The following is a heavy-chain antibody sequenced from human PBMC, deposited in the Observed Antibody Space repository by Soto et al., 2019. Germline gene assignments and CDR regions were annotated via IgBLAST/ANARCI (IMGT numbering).Heavy chain of an antibody. J-gene: IGHJ3*02. V-gene: IGHV3-21*01. CDR1: GFTFSSYS. Sequence: PGGSLRLSCAASGFTFSSYSMNWVRQAPGKGLEWVSSISSSSSYIYYADSVKGRFTISRDNAKNSLYLQMNSLRAEDTAVYYCARGDSRIKGKNAFDSWGQGTRVTVSS. CDR3: ARGDSRIKGKNAFDS. D-gene: IGHD6-13*01. CDR2: ISSSSSYI.